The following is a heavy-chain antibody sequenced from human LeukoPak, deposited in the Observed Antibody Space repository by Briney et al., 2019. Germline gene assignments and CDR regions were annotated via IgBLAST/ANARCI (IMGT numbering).Heavy chain of an antibody. D-gene: IGHD3-22*01. Sequence: GGSLRLSCAASGFTVSSNYMSWVRQAPGKGLEWVSVIYSGGSTYYADSVKGRFTISRDNSKNTLYLQMNSLRAEDTAAYYCVRDDDRPDNGLDYWGQGTLVTVSS. J-gene: IGHJ4*02. CDR3: VRDDDRPDNGLDY. CDR1: GFTVSSNY. V-gene: IGHV3-53*01. CDR2: IYSGGST.